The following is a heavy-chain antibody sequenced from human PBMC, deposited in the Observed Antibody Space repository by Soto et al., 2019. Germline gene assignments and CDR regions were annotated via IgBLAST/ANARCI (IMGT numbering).Heavy chain of an antibody. CDR2: ISYDGSNK. D-gene: IGHD1-20*01. V-gene: IGHV3-30*18. J-gene: IGHJ4*02. Sequence: QVQLVESGGGVVQPGRSLRLSCAASGFTFSSYGMHWVRQAPGKGLEWVAVISYDGSNKYYADSVKGRFTISRDNSKNTLYLQMNSLRAEDTAVYYCAKGNWNDWTPFDYWGQGTLVTVSS. CDR3: AKGNWNDWTPFDY. CDR1: GFTFSSYG.